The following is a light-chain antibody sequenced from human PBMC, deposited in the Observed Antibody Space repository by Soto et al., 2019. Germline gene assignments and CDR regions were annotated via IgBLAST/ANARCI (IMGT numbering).Light chain of an antibody. V-gene: IGKV1-5*01. CDR2: DAS. J-gene: IGKJ1*01. CDR1: QSISSY. Sequence: DIQITQSPSSLSSSVGDGVTITCRASQSISSYLNWYQQKPGQAPKLLIYDASSLESGVPSRFSGSGSGTEFTLTISSLQPDAFATYYCQQYNSLWTFGQGTKVDI. CDR3: QQYNSLWT.